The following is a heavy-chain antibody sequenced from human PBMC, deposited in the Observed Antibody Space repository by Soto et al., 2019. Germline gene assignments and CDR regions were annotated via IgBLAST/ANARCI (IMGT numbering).Heavy chain of an antibody. D-gene: IGHD6-19*01. CDR2: IVYSGTT. Sequence: QVQLQESGPGLVKPSETLSLTCSVSDSSVKNYFWFWIRQSPGKGLEWIGFIVYSGTTNHNPSLKSQVAMSVDTSKNQISLSLTSVTPADTAIDYSGRGDIAEAGAPIDSWGQGTLVAVSS. CDR3: GRGDIAEAGAPIDS. CDR1: DSSVKNYF. V-gene: IGHV4-59*02. J-gene: IGHJ4*02.